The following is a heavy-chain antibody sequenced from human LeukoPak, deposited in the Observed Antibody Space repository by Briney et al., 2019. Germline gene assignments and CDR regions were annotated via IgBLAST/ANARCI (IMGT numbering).Heavy chain of an antibody. V-gene: IGHV5-10-1*01. CDR1: GYSFTTYW. J-gene: IGHJ4*02. CDR2: IDPSDSYT. D-gene: IGHD3-10*01. CDR3: ARLKYYGSGSYYFAY. Sequence: GESLKISCKGSGYSFTTYWISWVRQMPGQGLEWMGRIDPSDSYTDYSPSFQGHVSISVDKSISTAYLQWSSLKASDTAMYYCARLKYYGSGSYYFAYWGQGTLVTVSS.